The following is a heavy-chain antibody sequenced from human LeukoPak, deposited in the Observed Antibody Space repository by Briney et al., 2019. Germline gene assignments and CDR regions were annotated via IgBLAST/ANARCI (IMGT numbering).Heavy chain of an antibody. CDR3: ARVRSYYYGSGSYVDY. V-gene: IGHV4-34*01. J-gene: IGHJ4*02. Sequence: PSETLSLTCAVYGGSFSGYYWSWIRQPPGEGLEWIGEINHSGSTNYNPSLKSRVTISVDTSKNQFSLKLSSVTAADTAVYYCARVRSYYYGSGSYVDYWGQGTLVTVSS. CDR2: INHSGST. CDR1: GGSFSGYY. D-gene: IGHD3-10*01.